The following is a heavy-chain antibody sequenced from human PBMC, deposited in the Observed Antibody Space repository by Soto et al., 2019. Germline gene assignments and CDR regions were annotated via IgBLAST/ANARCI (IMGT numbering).Heavy chain of an antibody. D-gene: IGHD6-19*01. Sequence: GASVKVSCKASGYTFTSYYMHCVRQAPGQGLEWMGIINPSGGSTSYAQKFQGRVTMTRDTSTSTVYMELSSLRSEDTAVYYCARELLSSGWPYYGMDVWGQGTTVTVSS. CDR1: GYTFTSYY. CDR2: INPSGGST. J-gene: IGHJ6*02. CDR3: ARELLSSGWPYYGMDV. V-gene: IGHV1-46*03.